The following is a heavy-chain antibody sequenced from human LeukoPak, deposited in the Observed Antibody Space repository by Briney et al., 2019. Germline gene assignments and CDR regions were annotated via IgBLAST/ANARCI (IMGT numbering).Heavy chain of an antibody. J-gene: IGHJ4*02. Sequence: ASVKVSLTSSGYTFTIYGTSWVRQAPGQGLEWMGWISAYNGNTNYAQKLQGRVTMTTDTSTSTAYMELRSLRSDDTAVYYCARGVAGTYYFDYWGQGPLVTVSS. V-gene: IGHV1-18*01. CDR1: GYTFTIYG. CDR2: ISAYNGNT. D-gene: IGHD6-19*01. CDR3: ARGVAGTYYFDY.